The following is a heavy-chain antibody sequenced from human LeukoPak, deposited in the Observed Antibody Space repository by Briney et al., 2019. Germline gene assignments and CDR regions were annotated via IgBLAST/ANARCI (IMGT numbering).Heavy chain of an antibody. J-gene: IGHJ6*02. CDR1: GYAFTSYA. D-gene: IGHD6-19*01. Sequence: ASVKVSCKASGYAFTSYAMHWVRQAPGQRLEWMGWINAGNGNTKYSQKFQGRVTITRDTSASTAYMELSSLRSEDTAVYYCAVKSPGIAVAGPSQDYYYGMDVWGQGTTVTVSS. V-gene: IGHV1-3*01. CDR2: INAGNGNT. CDR3: AVKSPGIAVAGPSQDYYYGMDV.